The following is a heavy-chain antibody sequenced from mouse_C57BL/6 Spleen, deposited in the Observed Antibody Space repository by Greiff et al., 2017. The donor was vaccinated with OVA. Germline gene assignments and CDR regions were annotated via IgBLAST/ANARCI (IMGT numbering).Heavy chain of an antibody. J-gene: IGHJ4*01. D-gene: IGHD1-1*01. V-gene: IGHV1-55*01. CDR1: GYTFTSYW. CDR3: ARRGTTVVDPYYAMDY. Sequence: QVQLQQPGAELVKPGASVKMSCKASGYTFTSYWITWVKQRPGQGLEWIGDIYPGSGSTNYNEKFKSKATLTVDTSSSTAYMQLSSLTSEDSAVYYCARRGTTVVDPYYAMDYWGQGTSVTVSS. CDR2: IYPGSGST.